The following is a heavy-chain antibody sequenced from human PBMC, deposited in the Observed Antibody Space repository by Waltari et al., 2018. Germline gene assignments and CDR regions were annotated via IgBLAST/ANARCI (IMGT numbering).Heavy chain of an antibody. CDR3: ARLGVSGNYGTGSGYDY. D-gene: IGHD3-10*01. Sequence: QVQLQQSGPGLVKPSETLSLTCTVSGYSISTSYYWGWIRQPPGQGLEWIGSIYRSGTTYYNPSLKSRVTISRDTSNNQFSRKLTSVTAADTAVYYCARLGVSGNYGTGSGYDYWGQGTLVTVSS. CDR2: IYRSGTT. V-gene: IGHV4-38-2*02. CDR1: GYSISTSYY. J-gene: IGHJ4*02.